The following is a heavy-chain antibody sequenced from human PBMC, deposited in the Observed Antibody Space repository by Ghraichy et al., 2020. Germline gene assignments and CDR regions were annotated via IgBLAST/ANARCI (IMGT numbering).Heavy chain of an antibody. D-gene: IGHD5-24*01. Sequence: GGSLRLSCAASGFTFSNAWMNWVRQAPGKGLEWVVRIKSKTDGGTTDYAAPVKGRFTISRDDSKNTLYLQMNSLKTEDTAVYYCTTVQGDGYSHFDYWGQGTLVTVSS. V-gene: IGHV3-15*07. CDR1: GFTFSNAW. CDR3: TTVQGDGYSHFDY. CDR2: IKSKTDGGTT. J-gene: IGHJ4*02.